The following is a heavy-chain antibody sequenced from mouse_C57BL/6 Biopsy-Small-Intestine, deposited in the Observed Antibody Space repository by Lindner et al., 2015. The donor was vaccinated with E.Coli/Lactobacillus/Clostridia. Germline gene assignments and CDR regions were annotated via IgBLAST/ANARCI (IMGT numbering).Heavy chain of an antibody. Sequence: VQLQESGAELAKPGASVKLSCKASGYTFASYWMHWVKQRPGQGLEWIGYINPSSGYSKYNQKFKDKATLTADKSSSTAYMQLSSLTYEDSAVYYCARRELGDYYAMDNWGQGTSVTVSS. CDR3: ARRELGDYYAMDN. D-gene: IGHD4-1*01. J-gene: IGHJ4*01. V-gene: IGHV1-7*01. CDR2: INPSSGYS. CDR1: GYTFASYW.